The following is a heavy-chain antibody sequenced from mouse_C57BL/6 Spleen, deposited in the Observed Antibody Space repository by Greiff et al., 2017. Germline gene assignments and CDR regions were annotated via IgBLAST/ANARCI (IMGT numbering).Heavy chain of an antibody. CDR2: ISGGGGNT. D-gene: IGHD1-1*01. CDR1: GFTFSSYT. J-gene: IGHJ3*01. Sequence: EVMLVESGGGLVKPGGSLKLSCAASGFTFSSYTMSWVRQTPEKRLEWVATISGGGGNTYYPDSVKGRFTISRDNAKNTLYLQMSSLRSEDTALYYCARFITTVVDQFAYWGQGTLVTVSA. CDR3: ARFITTVVDQFAY. V-gene: IGHV5-9*01.